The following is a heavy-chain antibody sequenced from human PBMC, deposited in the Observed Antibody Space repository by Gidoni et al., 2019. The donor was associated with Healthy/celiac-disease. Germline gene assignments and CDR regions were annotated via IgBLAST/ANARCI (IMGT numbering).Heavy chain of an antibody. D-gene: IGHD3-10*01. V-gene: IGHV4-34*01. J-gene: IGHJ2*01. CDR1: GGSFSGYY. CDR3: ARASITMVRGVPHWYFDL. CDR2: INHSGST. Sequence: QVQLQQWGAGLLKPSETLSLTCAVYGGSFSGYYWSWIRQPPGKGLEWIGEINHSGSTNYNPSLKSRVTISVDTSKNQFSLKLSSVTAADTAVYYCARASITMVRGVPHWYFDLWGRGTLVTVSS.